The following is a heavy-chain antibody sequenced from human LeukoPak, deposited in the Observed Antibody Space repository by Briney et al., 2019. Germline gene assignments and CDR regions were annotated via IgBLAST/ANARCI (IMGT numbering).Heavy chain of an antibody. CDR1: GGSISWYY. D-gene: IGHD5-12*01. CDR2: IYYSRST. CDR3: ARLSGYDWESFYDY. V-gene: IGHV4-59*01. J-gene: IGHJ4*02. Sequence: PSETLSLTCTVSGGSISWYYWSWIRQPPEKGLEWIGYIYYSRSTYYNPSLKSRVTISVHTSKNQFSLKLSSVTAADTVVYYCARLSGYDWESFYDYWGQGTLVIVSS.